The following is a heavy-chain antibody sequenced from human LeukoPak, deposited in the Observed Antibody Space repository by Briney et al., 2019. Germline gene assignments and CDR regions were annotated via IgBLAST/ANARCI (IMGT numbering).Heavy chain of an antibody. CDR2: IYSGGRI. CDR3: ASGFSYGKVDY. CDR1: GFTVSSND. J-gene: IGHJ4*02. Sequence: GGSLRLSCAASGFTVSSNDVSWVRQAPGKGLEWVSLIYSGGRIFYADSVKGRFIISTDNSKNTLYLQMNSLRAEDTAVYYCASGFSYGKVDYWGQGTLVTVSS. V-gene: IGHV3-66*01. D-gene: IGHD5-18*01.